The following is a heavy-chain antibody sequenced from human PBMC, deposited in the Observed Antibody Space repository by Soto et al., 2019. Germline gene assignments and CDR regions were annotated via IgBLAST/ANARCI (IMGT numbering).Heavy chain of an antibody. Sequence: ASVKVSCKASGGTFSNYAFSWVRQAPGQGPEWMGIINPSGGSTSYAQKFQGRVTMTRDTSTSTVYMELSSLRSEDTAVYYCASSREVSGIYYYYGMDVWGQGTTVTVSS. J-gene: IGHJ6*02. CDR1: GGTFSNYA. V-gene: IGHV1-46*01. CDR3: ASSREVSGIYYYYGMDV. D-gene: IGHD3-10*01. CDR2: INPSGGST.